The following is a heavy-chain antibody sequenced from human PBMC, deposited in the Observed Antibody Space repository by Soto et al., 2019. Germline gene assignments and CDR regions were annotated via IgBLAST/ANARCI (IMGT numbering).Heavy chain of an antibody. Sequence: GGSLRLSCAASGFILSRNGMHWVRQAPGKGLEWVAVIWYDGSNKYYADSVKGRFTIFRDNSKNTLYLQMNSLGAEDTAVYYCARDVGAIVRGMDVWGQGTTVTVSS. J-gene: IGHJ6*02. D-gene: IGHD1-26*01. CDR2: IWYDGSNK. V-gene: IGHV3-33*01. CDR3: ARDVGAIVRGMDV. CDR1: GFILSRNG.